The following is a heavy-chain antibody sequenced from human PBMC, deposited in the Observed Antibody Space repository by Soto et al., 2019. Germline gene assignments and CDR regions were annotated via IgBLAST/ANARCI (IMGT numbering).Heavy chain of an antibody. J-gene: IGHJ4*02. CDR1: SGAINSFY. D-gene: IGHD1-7*01. V-gene: IGHV4-4*07. CDR3: ARDRIIGTSYSDY. Sequence: SETLSLTCTVSSGAINSFYCACMRQPAGKGREWIGRIHSSGTTNYNPSLSSRVTMSVDPSKNQFSLRLTSVTAADTAVYYCARDRIIGTSYSDYWGQGILVTVSS. CDR2: IHSSGTT.